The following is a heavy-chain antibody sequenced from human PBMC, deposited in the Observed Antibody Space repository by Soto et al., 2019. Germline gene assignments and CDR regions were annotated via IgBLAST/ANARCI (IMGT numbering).Heavy chain of an antibody. V-gene: IGHV3-7*01. Sequence: EVQLVESGGGLVQPGGSLRLSCAASGFTFSSYWMSWVRQAPGKGLEWVANIKQDGSEKYYVDSVKGRFTISRDNAKNSLYLQMNSLRAEDTAVYYCARFPLATIFGVVTPFFDYWGQGTLVTVSS. CDR1: GFTFSSYW. D-gene: IGHD3-3*01. CDR3: ARFPLATIFGVVTPFFDY. J-gene: IGHJ4*02. CDR2: IKQDGSEK.